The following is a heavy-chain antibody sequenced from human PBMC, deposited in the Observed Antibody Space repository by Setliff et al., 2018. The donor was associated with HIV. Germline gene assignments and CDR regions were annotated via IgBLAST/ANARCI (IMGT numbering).Heavy chain of an antibody. CDR3: ARVGSSTSLDY. J-gene: IGHJ4*02. CDR2: INGNTLYI. CDR1: GFPFSLYS. V-gene: IGHV3-21*06. Sequence: SLRLSCAASGFPFSLYSMNWVRQTPGRGLEWVSSINGNTLYISYAASVRRRFTISRDNAKGSLYLQLTSLRPEDTGVYFCARVGSSTSLDYWGQGILVTV. D-gene: IGHD6-13*01.